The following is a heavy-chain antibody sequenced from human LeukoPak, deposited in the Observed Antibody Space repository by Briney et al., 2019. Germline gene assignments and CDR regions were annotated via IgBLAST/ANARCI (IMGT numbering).Heavy chain of an antibody. Sequence: GGSLRLSCEASGFTFSGYFMTWIRQAPGKGLEWLSFISSSGTTIYYADSVKGRFTISRDNTKNSLYLQMHSLRAEDTVVYYCARPLYGDYASAFDIWGQGTMVTVSS. J-gene: IGHJ3*02. CDR3: ARPLYGDYASAFDI. D-gene: IGHD4-17*01. CDR2: ISSSGTTI. V-gene: IGHV3-11*01. CDR1: GFTFSGYF.